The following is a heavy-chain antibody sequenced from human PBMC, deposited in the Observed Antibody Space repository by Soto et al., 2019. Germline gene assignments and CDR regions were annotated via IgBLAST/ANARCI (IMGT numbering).Heavy chain of an antibody. D-gene: IGHD2-21*02. J-gene: IGHJ1*01. V-gene: IGHV1-69*02. CDR1: GGTFSSYT. Sequence: QVQLVQSGAEVKKPGSSVKVSCKASGGTFSSYTISWVRQAPGQGLEWMGRIIPILGIANYAQKFQGRVTSTADKSTSTAYMELRSLRSEDTAVYYCASYCGGDCSFYFQHWGQGTLVTVSS. CDR2: IIPILGIA. CDR3: ASYCGGDCSFYFQH.